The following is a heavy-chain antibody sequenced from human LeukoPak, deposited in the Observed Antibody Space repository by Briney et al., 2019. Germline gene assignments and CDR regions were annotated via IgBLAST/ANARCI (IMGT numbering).Heavy chain of an antibody. J-gene: IGHJ6*02. CDR1: GFTFWGYG. CDR3: AKDSVAGSRYYYYGMDV. D-gene: IGHD6-19*01. V-gene: IGHV3-30*18. CDR2: ISYDGSNK. Sequence: GGSLRLSCAASGFTFWGYGMHWVRQAPGKGLEWVAVISYDGSNKYYADSVKGRFTISRDNSKNTLYLQMNSLRAEDTAVYYCAKDSVAGSRYYYYGMDVWGQGTTVTVSS.